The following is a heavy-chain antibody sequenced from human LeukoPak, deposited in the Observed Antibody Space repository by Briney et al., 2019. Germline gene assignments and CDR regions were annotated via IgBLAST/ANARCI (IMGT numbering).Heavy chain of an antibody. Sequence: PGGSLRLSCAGSGFTFSTYAMSWVRQAPGKGLEWVSAISGSAGNTYYADSVKGRFTISRDNSKNTVYLQMNSLRAEDTAVYYCARDGGNSWDYWGQGTLVTVFS. V-gene: IGHV3-23*01. CDR2: ISGSAGNT. D-gene: IGHD6-13*01. J-gene: IGHJ4*02. CDR3: ARDGGNSWDY. CDR1: GFTFSTYA.